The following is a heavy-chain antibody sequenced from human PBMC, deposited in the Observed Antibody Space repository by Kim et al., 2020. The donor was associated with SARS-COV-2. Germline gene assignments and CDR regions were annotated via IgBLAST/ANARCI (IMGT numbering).Heavy chain of an antibody. J-gene: IGHJ4*02. D-gene: IGHD3-9*01. CDR2: ISSSSSYI. V-gene: IGHV3-21*01. Sequence: GGSLRLSCVASGFTFSSYSMNWVRQAPGKGLEWVSSISSSSSYIYYADSVKGRFTISRDNAKNSLYLQMNSLRAEDTAVYYCARDELYFVPQVAPLGYWGQGTLVTVSS. CDR3: ARDELYFVPQVAPLGY. CDR1: GFTFSSYS.